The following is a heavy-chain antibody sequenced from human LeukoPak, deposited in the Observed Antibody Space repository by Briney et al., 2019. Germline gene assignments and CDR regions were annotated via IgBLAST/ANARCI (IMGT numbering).Heavy chain of an antibody. J-gene: IGHJ6*02. Sequence: GSLRLSCAASGFTFSSYSMNWVRQAPGKGLEWVSSISSSSSYIYYADSVKGRFTISRDNAKNSLYLQMNSLRAEDTAAHYCARSIVVVITVAYGMDVWGQGTTVTVSS. D-gene: IGHD3-22*01. CDR3: ARSIVVVITVAYGMDV. CDR1: GFTFSSYS. CDR2: ISSSSSYI. V-gene: IGHV3-21*01.